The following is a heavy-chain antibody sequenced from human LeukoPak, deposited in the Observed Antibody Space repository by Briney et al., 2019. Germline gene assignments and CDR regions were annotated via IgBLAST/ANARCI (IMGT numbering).Heavy chain of an antibody. Sequence: PSETLSLTCAVYGGSFSGYYWSWIRQPPGKGLEWIGEINHSGSTNYSPSLTSRVTISLDTSRNQFSLKLNSVTAADTAVYYCARAFPVSNFDYWGQGTLVTVSS. CDR3: ARAFPVSNFDY. CDR1: GGSFSGYY. V-gene: IGHV4-34*01. CDR2: INHSGST. D-gene: IGHD5/OR15-5a*01. J-gene: IGHJ4*02.